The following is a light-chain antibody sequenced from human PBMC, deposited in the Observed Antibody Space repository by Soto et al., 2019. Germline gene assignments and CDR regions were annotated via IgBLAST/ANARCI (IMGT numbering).Light chain of an antibody. CDR2: QAS. CDR3: QQYYDYSYT. V-gene: IGKV1-5*03. Sequence: DIQMTQSPSTLSASVGDRVAITCRASQSVSGWLAWYQQKPGKVPKLLIYQASTLEDGVPSRFSGSGSGTEFTLTISSLQPDDSATYYCQQYYDYSYTFGRGTNLEIK. J-gene: IGKJ2*01. CDR1: QSVSGW.